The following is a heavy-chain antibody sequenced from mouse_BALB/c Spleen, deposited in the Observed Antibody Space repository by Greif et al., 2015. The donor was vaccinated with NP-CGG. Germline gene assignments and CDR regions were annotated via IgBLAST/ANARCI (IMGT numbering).Heavy chain of an antibody. CDR3: AREGLLRGDYYAMDY. D-gene: IGHD2-3*01. CDR1: GFSLTGYG. J-gene: IGHJ4*01. Sequence: VHLVESGPGLVAPSQSLSITCTVSGFSLTGYGVNWVRQPPGKGLEWLGMIWGDGSTDYNSALKSRLSISKDNSKSHVFLKMNSLQTDDTARYYCAREGLLRGDYYAMDYWGQGTSVTVSP. CDR2: IWGDGST. V-gene: IGHV2-6-7*01.